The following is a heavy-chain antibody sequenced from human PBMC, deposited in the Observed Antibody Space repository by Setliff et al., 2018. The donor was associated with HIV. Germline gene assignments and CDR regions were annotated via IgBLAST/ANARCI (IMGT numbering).Heavy chain of an antibody. CDR1: GGSISSRSYY. CDR3: ARVGGTTWGVYYYYYYYMDV. V-gene: IGHV4-39*01. CDR2: IYYSGST. Sequence: SETLSLTCTVSGGSISSRSYYWGWIRQPPGKGLEWIGSIYYSGSTDYDPSLKSRVTISVDTSKNQFSLKLSSVTAADTAVYYCARVGGTTWGVYYYYYYYMDVWGKGTTVTVSS. J-gene: IGHJ6*03. D-gene: IGHD1-7*01.